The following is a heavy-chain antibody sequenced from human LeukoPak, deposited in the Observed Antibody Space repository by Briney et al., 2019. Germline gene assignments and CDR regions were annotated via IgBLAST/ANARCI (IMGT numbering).Heavy chain of an antibody. J-gene: IGHJ5*02. Sequence: PGGSLRLSCAASGFTFSSYGMHWVRQAPGKGLEWVAFIRYDGSNKYYADSVKGRFTISRDNSKNTLYLQMNSLRAEDTAVYYCARGRIAAAERMFWFDPWGQGTLVTVSS. CDR3: ARGRIAAAERMFWFDP. D-gene: IGHD6-13*01. CDR1: GFTFSSYG. CDR2: IRYDGSNK. V-gene: IGHV3-30*02.